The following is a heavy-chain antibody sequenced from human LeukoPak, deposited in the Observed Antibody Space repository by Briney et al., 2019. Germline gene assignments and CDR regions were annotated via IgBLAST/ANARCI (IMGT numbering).Heavy chain of an antibody. CDR3: ALIGAAGYFDY. Sequence: ASVKVSCKASGYTFTSYYMHWVRQAPGQGLEWMGIINPSGGSTSYAQKFQGRVTMTRDTSTSTVYMELSSLRPEDTAVYYCALIGAAGYFDYWGQGTLVTVSS. J-gene: IGHJ4*02. CDR2: INPSGGST. CDR1: GYTFTSYY. V-gene: IGHV1-46*03. D-gene: IGHD6-13*01.